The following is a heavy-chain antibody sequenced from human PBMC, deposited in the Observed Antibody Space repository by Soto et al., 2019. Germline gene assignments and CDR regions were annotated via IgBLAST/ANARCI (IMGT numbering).Heavy chain of an antibody. D-gene: IGHD2-2*01. CDR3: ARSTRYCSSTICFYYYYKDV. CDR2: IYYSGST. J-gene: IGHJ6*03. Sequence: SETLSLTCTVSGGSVSSGSYNWSWIRQPPGKGLEWIGYIYYSGSTNYNPSLKRRVTISVDSSKNQFSLKLSSVTAADAAVYYCARSTRYCSSTICFYYYYKDVRGKRTTVTVSS. V-gene: IGHV4-61*01. CDR1: GGSVSSGSYN.